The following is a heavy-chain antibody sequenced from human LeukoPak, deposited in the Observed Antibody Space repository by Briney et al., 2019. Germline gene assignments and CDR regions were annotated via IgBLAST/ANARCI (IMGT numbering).Heavy chain of an antibody. Sequence: PGGSLRLSCVASGFTFSNYAMIWVRQAPGKGPQWVSVISAGGVSLFSGSGSATYYAGSVKGRFTISRDNSENTLYLQMNSLTVDDTAVYFCAKERQTGDYFTSDYWGQGTLVTVSS. D-gene: IGHD4-17*01. J-gene: IGHJ4*02. V-gene: IGHV3-23*01. CDR1: GFTFSNYA. CDR3: AKERQTGDYFTSDY. CDR2: ISAGGVSLFSGSGSAT.